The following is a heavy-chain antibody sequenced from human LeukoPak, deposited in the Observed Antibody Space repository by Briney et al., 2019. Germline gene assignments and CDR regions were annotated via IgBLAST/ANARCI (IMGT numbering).Heavy chain of an antibody. Sequence: ETLSLTCTVSGGSISSSSYYWGWIRQPPGKGLEWVANIKQDGSEKYYVDSVKGRFTISRDNAKNSLYLQMNSLRAEDTAVYYCARDGSLDYGGYFDYWGQGTLVTVSS. CDR2: IKQDGSEK. CDR3: ARDGSLDYGGYFDY. CDR1: GGSISSSSYY. J-gene: IGHJ4*02. V-gene: IGHV3-7*01. D-gene: IGHD4-23*01.